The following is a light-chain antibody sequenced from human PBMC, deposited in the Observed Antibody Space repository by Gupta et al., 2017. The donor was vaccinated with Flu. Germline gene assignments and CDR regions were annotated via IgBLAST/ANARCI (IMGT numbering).Light chain of an antibody. CDR1: QSVLYSSNNKNY. V-gene: IGKV4-1*01. CDR2: WAS. Sequence: DIVMTQSPDSLAVSLGERDTINCKSSQSVLYSSNNKNYLAWYQQKPGQPPKLLIYWASTRESGVPDRFSGSGYGTDFTLTISSRQAEDVAVYYCQQYYSTPPYTFGQGTKLEIK. CDR3: QQYYSTPPYT. J-gene: IGKJ2*01.